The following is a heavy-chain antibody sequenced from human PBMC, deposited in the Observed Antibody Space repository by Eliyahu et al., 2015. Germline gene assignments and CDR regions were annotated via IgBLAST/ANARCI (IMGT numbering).Heavy chain of an antibody. CDR2: IIPIXGTA. Sequence: QVQLVQSGAEVKKPGSSVKVSCKASXXTFXSYAISWVRQAPGQGLEWMGGIIPIXGTANYAQKFQGRVTITADESTSTAYMELSSLRSEDTAVYYCARDRYYDSSGYHTTFDYWGQGTLVTVSS. D-gene: IGHD3-22*01. CDR1: XXTFXSYA. V-gene: IGHV1-69*01. CDR3: ARDRYYDSSGYHTTFDY. J-gene: IGHJ4*02.